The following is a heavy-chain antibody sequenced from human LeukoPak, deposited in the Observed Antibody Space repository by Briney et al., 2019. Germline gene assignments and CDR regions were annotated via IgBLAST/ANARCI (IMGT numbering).Heavy chain of an antibody. CDR1: GGSISSYY. CDR3: ARHHGYDSSGYYYVPHYDY. D-gene: IGHD3-22*01. J-gene: IGHJ4*02. V-gene: IGHV4-59*08. CDR2: IYYSGST. Sequence: SETLSLTCTVSGGSISSYYWSWIRQPPGKGREWIGYIYYSGSTNYNPSLKSRVTISVDTSKNQFSLKLSSVTAADTAVYYCARHHGYDSSGYYYVPHYDYWGQGTLVTVSS.